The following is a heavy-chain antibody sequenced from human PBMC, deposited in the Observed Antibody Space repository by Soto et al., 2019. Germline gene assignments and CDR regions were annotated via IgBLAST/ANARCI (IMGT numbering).Heavy chain of an antibody. CDR3: VSDRGHNRGYYELFDY. CDR2: ISYDGSDN. V-gene: IGHV3-30-3*01. CDR1: GFTFSYYA. D-gene: IGHD3-22*01. J-gene: IGHJ4*02. Sequence: QVQLVDSGGGVVQPGRSLRLSCVASGFTFSYYAMHWVRQAPGKGLEWVAVISYDGSDNQYADSVKGRFTNSRDNSKNTLYLQMNSLRPEDTAVYFCVSDRGHNRGYYELFDYWGQGTLVAVSS.